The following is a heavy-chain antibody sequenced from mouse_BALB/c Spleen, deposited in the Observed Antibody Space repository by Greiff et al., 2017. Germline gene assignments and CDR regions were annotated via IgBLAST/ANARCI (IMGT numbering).Heavy chain of an antibody. Sequence: EVQLQQSGPELVKPGASVKISCKASGYSFTGYYMHWVKQSHVKSLEWIGRINPYNGATSYNQNFKDKASLTVDKSSSTAYMELHSLTSEDSAVYYCARFLPGTFDYWGQGTTLTVSS. CDR3: ARFLPGTFDY. CDR1: GYSFTGYY. J-gene: IGHJ2*01. CDR2: INPYNGAT. V-gene: IGHV1-31*01.